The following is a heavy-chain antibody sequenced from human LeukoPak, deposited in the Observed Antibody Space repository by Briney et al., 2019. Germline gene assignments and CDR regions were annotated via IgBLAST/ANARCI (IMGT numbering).Heavy chain of an antibody. CDR2: IYSGGST. Sequence: GGSLRLSCAASRFTVSSNYMSWVRQAPGKGLEWVSVIYSGGSTYYADSVKGRFTISRDNSKNTLYLQMNSLRAEDTAVYYCARTGTNYYYGMDVWGQGTTVTVSS. D-gene: IGHD1-1*01. V-gene: IGHV3-66*01. CDR3: ARTGTNYYYGMDV. J-gene: IGHJ6*02. CDR1: RFTVSSNY.